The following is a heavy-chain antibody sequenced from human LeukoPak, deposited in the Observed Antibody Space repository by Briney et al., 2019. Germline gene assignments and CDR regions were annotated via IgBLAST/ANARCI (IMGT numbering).Heavy chain of an antibody. Sequence: GASVKVSCKASGYTFSDYYIYWVRQAPGQGLEWMGWINPNSGGTNYAQKFQGRVTMTRDTSISTAYMELSRLRSDDTAVYYCAREASSSSFDYWGQGTLVTVSS. V-gene: IGHV1-2*02. D-gene: IGHD6-6*01. CDR3: AREASSSSFDY. CDR1: GYTFSDYY. CDR2: INPNSGGT. J-gene: IGHJ4*02.